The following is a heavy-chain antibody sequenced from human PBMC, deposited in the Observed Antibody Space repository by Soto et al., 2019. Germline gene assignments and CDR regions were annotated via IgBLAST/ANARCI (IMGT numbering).Heavy chain of an antibody. J-gene: IGHJ5*02. CDR3: AKDGGREGYFGNWFDP. CDR2: IIPIFGTT. Sequence: QVQLVQSGAELKKPGSSVKVSCKASGGTFSNYAITWVRQAPGQGLEWLGRIIPIFGTTDYAQKFKGRVTITADESTTTADMELSSLRSDDTAVYYCAKDGGREGYFGNWFDPWGQGTLVTVSS. D-gene: IGHD2-15*01. CDR1: GGTFSNYA. V-gene: IGHV1-69*15.